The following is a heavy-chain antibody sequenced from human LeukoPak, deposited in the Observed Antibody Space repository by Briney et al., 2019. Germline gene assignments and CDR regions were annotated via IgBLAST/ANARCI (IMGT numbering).Heavy chain of an antibody. CDR2: IYYDGST. CDR3: AREGSERGLTGYLVGYFDS. Sequence: SETLSLTCTVSGGSITYYYWNWMRQPPGTRLEWIGYIYYDGSTNYNPSLKSRVTISVDTSKNQISLKLTSVTAADTAMYYCAREGSERGLTGYLVGYFDSWGQGTQVTVSS. J-gene: IGHJ4*02. CDR1: GGSITYYY. V-gene: IGHV4-59*01. D-gene: IGHD3-9*01.